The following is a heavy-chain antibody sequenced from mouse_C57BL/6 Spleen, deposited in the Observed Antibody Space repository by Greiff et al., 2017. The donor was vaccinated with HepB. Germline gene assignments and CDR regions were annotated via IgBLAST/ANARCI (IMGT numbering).Heavy chain of an antibody. Sequence: EVQVVESGPELVKPGASVKISCKASGYSFTDYNMNWVKQSNGKSLEWIGVINPNYGTTSYIQKFKGKATLTVDQSSSTAYMQLNSLTSEDSAVYYCARSPLNYGNDAMDYWGQGTSVTVSS. V-gene: IGHV1-39*01. CDR3: ARSPLNYGNDAMDY. CDR2: INPNYGTT. J-gene: IGHJ4*01. D-gene: IGHD2-1*01. CDR1: GYSFTDYN.